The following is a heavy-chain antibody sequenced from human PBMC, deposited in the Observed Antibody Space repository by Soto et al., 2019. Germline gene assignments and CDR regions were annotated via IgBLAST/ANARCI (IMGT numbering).Heavy chain of an antibody. Sequence: PSETLSLTCAVYGGSFSGYYWSWIRQPPGKGLEWIGEINHSGSTNYNPSLKSRVTISVDTSKNQFSLKLGSVTAADTAVYYCARMALTMVRGVIIYYYYYGMDVWGQGTTVTVS. CDR1: GGSFSGYY. CDR2: INHSGST. D-gene: IGHD3-10*01. CDR3: ARMALTMVRGVIIYYYYYGMDV. V-gene: IGHV4-34*01. J-gene: IGHJ6*02.